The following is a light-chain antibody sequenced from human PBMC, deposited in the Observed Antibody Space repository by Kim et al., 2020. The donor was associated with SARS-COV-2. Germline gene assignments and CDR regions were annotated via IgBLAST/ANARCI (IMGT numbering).Light chain of an antibody. CDR1: QDIATW. J-gene: IGKJ4*01. V-gene: IGKV1D-12*01. CDR2: GGS. CDR3: QQGHSFPLT. Sequence: DIQMTQSPSSVSASVGDRVTITCRASQDIATWLAWYQQKVGKAPQLLIHGGSSLQSGVPSRFSGSRSGTVFTLTISSLQPEDFATYYCQQGHSFPLTFGGGTKVDIK.